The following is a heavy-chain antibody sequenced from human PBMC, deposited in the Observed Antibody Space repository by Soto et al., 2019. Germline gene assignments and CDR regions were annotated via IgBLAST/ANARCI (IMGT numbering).Heavy chain of an antibody. CDR1: GGSFSDYY. CDR3: ASGRPSTDCSSGVCYPVAGYVYMDG. CDR2: THSSGGA. Sequence: QVQLHESRPGLVKPSETLSLTCTVSGGSFSDYYWSWIRQPPGKGLEWVGYTHSSGGAIYSPSLKSRVIMSVATSKTQISLRLNSVTAADTAVYYCASGRPSTDCSSGVCYPVAGYVYMDGWGKGTVVSVSS. J-gene: IGHJ6*03. V-gene: IGHV4-59*08. D-gene: IGHD2-8*01.